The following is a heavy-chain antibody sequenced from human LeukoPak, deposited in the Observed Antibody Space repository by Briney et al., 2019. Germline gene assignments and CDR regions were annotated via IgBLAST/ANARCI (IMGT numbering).Heavy chain of an antibody. Sequence: GGSLRLSCSASGFTFSSYAMHWVRQAPGKGLECVSTISSSGGSTYYADSVKGRFTISRDNSKSTLSLQMSSLRPEDTAVYYCVKGDGSGSYDPSYYYSGIDVWGHGTTVTVSS. CDR3: VKGDGSGSYDPSYYYSGIDV. D-gene: IGHD3-10*01. CDR2: ISSSGGST. V-gene: IGHV3-64D*06. CDR1: GFTFSSYA. J-gene: IGHJ6*02.